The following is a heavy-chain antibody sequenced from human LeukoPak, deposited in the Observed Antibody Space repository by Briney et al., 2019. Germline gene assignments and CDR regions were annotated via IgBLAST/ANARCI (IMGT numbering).Heavy chain of an antibody. J-gene: IGHJ6*04. V-gene: IGHV3-23*01. CDR3: AELGITTIGGV. CDR1: GFTFSSYG. Sequence: GGSLRLSCAASGFTFSSYGMSWVRQAPGKGLEWVSAISGSGGSTYYADSVKGRFTISRDNAKNSLYLQMNSLRDEDTAVYYCAELGITTIGGVWGKGNTVTISS. CDR2: ISGSGGST. D-gene: IGHD3-10*02.